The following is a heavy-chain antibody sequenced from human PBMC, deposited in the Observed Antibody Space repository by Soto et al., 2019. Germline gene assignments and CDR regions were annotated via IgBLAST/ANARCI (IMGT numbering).Heavy chain of an antibody. CDR3: ARVLQLVGYFYYYMDV. V-gene: IGHV1-18*01. CDR1: GYTFTNYG. Sequence: QVQLLQSGAEVKKPGASVKVSCKASGYTFTNYGITWVRQPPGQVLECMGWISAYNGNTHYTQRLQGRVTMTTDTATSTAYMELRGLRSDDTAVYYCARVLQLVGYFYYYMDVWSKGTTVTVSS. D-gene: IGHD6-6*01. CDR2: ISAYNGNT. J-gene: IGHJ6*03.